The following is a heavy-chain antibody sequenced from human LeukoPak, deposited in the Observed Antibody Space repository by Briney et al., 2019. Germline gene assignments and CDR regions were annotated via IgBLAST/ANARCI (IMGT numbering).Heavy chain of an antibody. V-gene: IGHV3-30*18. CDR2: ISYDGSNK. Sequence: GGALRLSCAASGFTFSSYGMHWVRQAPGKGLEWLAVISYDGSNKYYADSVNGRFTISRDNPKNTLYLQMNSLRGEDTAVYYCAKDSQDSGYVATDWGQGTLVTVSS. J-gene: IGHJ4*02. CDR3: AKDSQDSGYVATD. CDR1: GFTFSSYG. D-gene: IGHD5-12*01.